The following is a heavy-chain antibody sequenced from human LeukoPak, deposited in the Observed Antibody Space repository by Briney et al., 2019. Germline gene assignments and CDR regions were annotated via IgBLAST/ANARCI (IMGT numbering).Heavy chain of an antibody. J-gene: IGHJ4*02. CDR3: ARHGVGATSPHFDY. V-gene: IGHV4-59*08. CDR1: GGSISSYY. Sequence: SETLSLTCTVSGGSISSYYWSWIRQPPGKGLEWIGYIYYSGSPNYHPSLKSRVTISVDTSKNKFSLKLRSMSAANTAVYYCARHGVGATSPHFDYWGQGTLGTVSS. CDR2: IYYSGSP. D-gene: IGHD1-26*01.